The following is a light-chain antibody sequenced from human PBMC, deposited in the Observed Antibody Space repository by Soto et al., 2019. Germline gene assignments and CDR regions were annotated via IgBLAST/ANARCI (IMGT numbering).Light chain of an antibody. CDR1: QSVIGSY. V-gene: IGKV3-20*01. J-gene: IGKJ2*01. CDR2: GSS. Sequence: ENVLTQSPGTLSLSPGERATLSCRASQSVIGSYLAWYQQKPGQSPRLLIYGSSDMATGIPDRFSGSGSGTDFSLTIIRVEPEDFAVYYCQQYGSSPPYTFGQGTKLEIK. CDR3: QQYGSSPPYT.